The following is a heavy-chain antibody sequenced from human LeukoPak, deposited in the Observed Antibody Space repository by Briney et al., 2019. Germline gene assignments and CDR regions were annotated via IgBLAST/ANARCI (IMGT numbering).Heavy chain of an antibody. Sequence: GGSLRLSCAASGFTFSSYEMNWVRQAPGKGLEWVSYISSSGSTIYYADSVKGRLTISRDNAKNSLYLQMNSLRAEDTAVYYCARGGIAVAGTFRYWGQGTLVTVSS. J-gene: IGHJ4*02. CDR2: ISSSGSTI. V-gene: IGHV3-48*03. D-gene: IGHD6-19*01. CDR1: GFTFSSYE. CDR3: ARGGIAVAGTFRY.